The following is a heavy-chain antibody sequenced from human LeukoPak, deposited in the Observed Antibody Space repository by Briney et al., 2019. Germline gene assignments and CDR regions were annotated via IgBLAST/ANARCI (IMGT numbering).Heavy chain of an antibody. J-gene: IGHJ3*02. CDR2: ISPYNGNT. V-gene: IGHV1-18*01. Sequence: AASVKVSCKASGYTFNRYGITWVRQAPGQGLEWMGWISPYNGNTNYAQTVQGRVTMTTDTSTMTAYMELRSLRYDDTALYYCARDRYYDVLTGRSTSDIWGQGTMVTVSS. CDR3: ARDRYYDVLTGRSTSDI. D-gene: IGHD3-9*01. CDR1: GYTFNRYG.